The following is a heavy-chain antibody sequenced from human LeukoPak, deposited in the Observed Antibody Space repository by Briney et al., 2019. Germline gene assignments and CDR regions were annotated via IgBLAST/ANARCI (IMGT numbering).Heavy chain of an antibody. V-gene: IGHV4-34*01. CDR3: ARGNRAMVRGVIIWFDP. CDR2: INHSGST. CDR1: GGSFSGYY. D-gene: IGHD3-10*01. Sequence: SETLSLTCAVYGGSFSGYYWSWIRQPPGKGLEWIGEINHSGSTNYNPSLKSRVTISVDTSKNQFSLKLSSVTAADTAVYYCARGNRAMVRGVIIWFDPWGQGTLVTVSS. J-gene: IGHJ5*02.